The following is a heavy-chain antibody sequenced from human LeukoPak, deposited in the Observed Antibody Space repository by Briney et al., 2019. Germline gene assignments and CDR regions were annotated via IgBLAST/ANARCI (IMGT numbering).Heavy chain of an antibody. CDR2: INPNSGGT. V-gene: IGHV1-2*02. Sequence: ASVKVSCKASGYTFTGYYMHWVRQAPGQGLEWMGWINPNSGGTNYAQKFQGRVTMTRDTSISTAYMELSGLRSDDTAVYYCARTDSSGYTLGYWGQGTLVTVSS. CDR1: GYTFTGYY. CDR3: ARTDSSGYTLGY. J-gene: IGHJ4*02. D-gene: IGHD3-22*01.